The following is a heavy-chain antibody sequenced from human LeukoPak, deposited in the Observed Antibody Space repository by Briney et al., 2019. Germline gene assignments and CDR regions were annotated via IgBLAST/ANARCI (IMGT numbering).Heavy chain of an antibody. D-gene: IGHD3-16*01. J-gene: IGHJ3*02. V-gene: IGHV3-23*01. CDR3: AKGFEDIMYAFDI. CDR2: ISGSGGST. Sequence: QPGGSLRLSCAASGFTFSSYAMSWVRQAPGKGLEWVSAISGSGGSTYYADSVKGRFTISRDNSKNTLYLQMNSPRAEDTAVYYCAKGFEDIMYAFDIWGQGTMVTASS. CDR1: GFTFSSYA.